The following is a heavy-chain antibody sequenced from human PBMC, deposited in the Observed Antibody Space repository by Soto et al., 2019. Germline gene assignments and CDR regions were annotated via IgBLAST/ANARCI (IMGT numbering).Heavy chain of an antibody. CDR3: ARDHGGATRVVRYFDY. J-gene: IGHJ4*02. Sequence: PSEALSLNCTGSGGSISSYYWSWIRQPPGKGLEWIGYIYYSGSTNYNPSLKSRVTISVDTSKNQFSLKLSSVTAADTVVYYCARDHGGATRVVRYFDYWGQGTLGTVSS. D-gene: IGHD1-26*01. CDR1: GGSISSYY. CDR2: IYYSGST. V-gene: IGHV4-59*01.